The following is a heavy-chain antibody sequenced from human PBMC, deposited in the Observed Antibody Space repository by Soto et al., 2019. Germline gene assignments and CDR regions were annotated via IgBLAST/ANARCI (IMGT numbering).Heavy chain of an antibody. V-gene: IGHV3-33*01. Sequence: QVQLVESGGGVVQPGRSLRLSCAASGFTFSSYGMHWVRQAPGKGLEWVAVIWYDGSNKYYADSVKGRFTISRDNSKNTLYLQMNSLRAEDTAVYYCARDNVLWFGEFRYYYYGMDVWGQGTTVTVSS. CDR3: ARDNVLWFGEFRYYYYGMDV. CDR1: GFTFSSYG. CDR2: IWYDGSNK. D-gene: IGHD3-10*01. J-gene: IGHJ6*02.